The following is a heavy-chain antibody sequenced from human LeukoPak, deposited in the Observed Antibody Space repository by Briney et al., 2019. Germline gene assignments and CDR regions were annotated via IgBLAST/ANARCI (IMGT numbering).Heavy chain of an antibody. CDR3: ATTEFYGFRLVG. D-gene: IGHD2-21*01. Sequence: SETLSLTCTVSGGSISSYSWSWIRQPPGKGLEWIGYIYYSGSTNYNPSLKSRVTISVDRSKNQFSLKLSSVTAADTAVYYCATTEFYGFRLVGWGQGTLVTVSS. CDR2: IYYSGST. CDR1: GGSISSYS. V-gene: IGHV4-59*01. J-gene: IGHJ4*02.